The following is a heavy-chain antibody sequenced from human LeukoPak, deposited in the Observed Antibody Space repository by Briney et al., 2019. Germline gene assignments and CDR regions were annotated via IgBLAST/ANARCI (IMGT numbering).Heavy chain of an antibody. J-gene: IGHJ4*02. Sequence: PSETLSLTCAVYGGSFSGYYWSWIRQPPGKGLEWIGEINHSGSTNYNPSLKSRVTISVDTSKNQFSLKLGSVTAADTAVYYCARGGIAAAGTFMFDYWGQGTLVTVSS. CDR1: GGSFSGYY. D-gene: IGHD6-13*01. V-gene: IGHV4-34*01. CDR3: ARGGIAAAGTFMFDY. CDR2: INHSGST.